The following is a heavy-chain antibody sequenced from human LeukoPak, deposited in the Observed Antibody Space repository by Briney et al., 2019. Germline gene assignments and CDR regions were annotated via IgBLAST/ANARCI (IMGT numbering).Heavy chain of an antibody. J-gene: IGHJ4*02. V-gene: IGHV4-38-2*02. Sequence: TSSETLSLTCSVSNYSISRTYHWGWIRQPPGKGLEWIGTIYHSGTTYYSPSLKSRVTISIHTSKNQFSLRLTSVTAADTAVYYCATMMYGSGNYYNSDYWGQGTLVTVSS. CDR2: IYHSGTT. CDR3: ATMMYGSGNYYNSDY. CDR1: NYSISRTYH. D-gene: IGHD3-10*01.